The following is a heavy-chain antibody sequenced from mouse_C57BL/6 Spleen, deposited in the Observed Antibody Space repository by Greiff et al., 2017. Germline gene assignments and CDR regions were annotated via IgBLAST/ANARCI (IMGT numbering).Heavy chain of an antibody. V-gene: IGHV2-5*01. Sequence: QVQLKESGPGLVQPSPSLSITCTVSGFSLTSYGVHWVRQSPGTGLEWLGVIWRGGSTDYNAAFMSRLSITKDNSKSQVFLKMNSLQADDTAIYYCDTNYYGSSYRVFYAMDYWGQGTSVTVSS. CDR2: IWRGGST. J-gene: IGHJ4*01. CDR3: DTNYYGSSYRVFYAMDY. D-gene: IGHD1-1*01. CDR1: GFSLTSYG.